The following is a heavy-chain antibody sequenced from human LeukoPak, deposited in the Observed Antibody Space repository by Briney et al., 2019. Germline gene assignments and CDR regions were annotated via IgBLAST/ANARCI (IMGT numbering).Heavy chain of an antibody. D-gene: IGHD5-24*01. CDR1: GFTFSNYW. Sequence: TGGSLRLSCAASGFTFSNYWMSWVRQAPGKGLEWVANINQDGSEKYYVDSVKGRFTISRDNAQNSLYLQMKRLRAEDTAVYYCARGTLTRWLQSGYYYGMDVWGQGTTVTVSS. CDR2: INQDGSEK. J-gene: IGHJ6*02. CDR3: ARGTLTRWLQSGYYYGMDV. V-gene: IGHV3-7*01.